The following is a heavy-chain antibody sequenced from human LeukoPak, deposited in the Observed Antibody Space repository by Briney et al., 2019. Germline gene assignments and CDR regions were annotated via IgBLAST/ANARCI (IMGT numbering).Heavy chain of an antibody. CDR3: ARAPPLLLWFGELYAGAFDI. Sequence: PSETLSLTCTVSGGSISSYYWSWIRQPPGKGLEWIGYIYYSGSTNYNPSLKSRVTISVDTSKIQFSLKLSSVTAADTAAYYCARAPPLLLWFGELYAGAFDIWGQGTMVTVSS. V-gene: IGHV4-59*01. D-gene: IGHD3-10*01. J-gene: IGHJ3*02. CDR2: IYYSGST. CDR1: GGSISSYY.